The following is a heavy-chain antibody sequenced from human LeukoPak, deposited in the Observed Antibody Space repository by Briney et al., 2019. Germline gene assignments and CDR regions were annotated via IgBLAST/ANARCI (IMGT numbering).Heavy chain of an antibody. D-gene: IGHD4-17*01. J-gene: IGHJ3*02. CDR2: INWNGGST. CDR3: ARTPQGYGDSDDAFDI. V-gene: IGHV3-20*04. CDR1: GFTFDDYG. Sequence: GGSLRLSCAASGFTFDDYGMSWVRQAPGKGLEWVSGINWNGGSTGYADSVKGRFTISRDNSKNTLYLQMNSLRAEDTAVYYCARTPQGYGDSDDAFDIWGQGTMVTVSS.